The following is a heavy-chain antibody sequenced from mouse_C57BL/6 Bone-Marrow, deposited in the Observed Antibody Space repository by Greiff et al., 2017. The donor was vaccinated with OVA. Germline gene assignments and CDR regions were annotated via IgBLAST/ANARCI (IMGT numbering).Heavy chain of an antibody. CDR3: ASSYDYDRFWFAY. CDR1: GFNFKDYS. Sequence: EVKVEESGAELVKPGASVKLSCTASGFNFKDYSMHWVKQRTEQGLEWIGRIDPEDGETKYAPKFQGKATITADTSSNTAYLQLSSLTSEDTAVYDGASSYDYDRFWFAYWGQGTMVTVSA. CDR2: IDPEDGET. J-gene: IGHJ3*01. V-gene: IGHV14-2*01. D-gene: IGHD2-4*01.